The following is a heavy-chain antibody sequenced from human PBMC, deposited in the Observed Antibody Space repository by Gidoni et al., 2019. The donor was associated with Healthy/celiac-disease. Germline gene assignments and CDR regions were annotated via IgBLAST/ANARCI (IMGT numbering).Heavy chain of an antibody. J-gene: IGHJ4*02. D-gene: IGHD3-3*01. CDR3: ARGYPPLEYFTPAKYAFDY. Sequence: QVQLQQWGAGLLKPSETLSLTCAVYGWSFSGYYWSWIRQPPGKGLEWIGEINHSGSTNYNPSLKSRVTISVDTSKNQFSLKLSSVTAADTAVYYCARGYPPLEYFTPAKYAFDYWGQGTLVTVSS. V-gene: IGHV4-34*01. CDR1: GWSFSGYY. CDR2: INHSGST.